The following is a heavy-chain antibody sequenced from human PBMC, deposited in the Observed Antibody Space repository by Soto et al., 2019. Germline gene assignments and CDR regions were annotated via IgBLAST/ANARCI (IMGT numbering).Heavy chain of an antibody. Sequence: QVQLVQSGAEVKKPGSSVKVSCKASGGTFSSYAISWVRQAPGRGLEWMGGIIPIFGTADYAQRFQGRVTITADESTSTAYMELTSLRSEDTAVYYCATARSSSAYYYGMDVWGQGTTVTVSS. D-gene: IGHD6-6*01. CDR1: GGTFSSYA. CDR3: ATARSSSAYYYGMDV. J-gene: IGHJ6*02. V-gene: IGHV1-69*12. CDR2: IIPIFGTA.